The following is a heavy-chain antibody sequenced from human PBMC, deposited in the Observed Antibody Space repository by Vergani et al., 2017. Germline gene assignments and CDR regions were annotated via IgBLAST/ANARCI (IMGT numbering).Heavy chain of an antibody. V-gene: IGHV4-34*01. CDR2: INHRGST. CDR1: GGSFSGYY. Sequence: QVQLQQWGAGLLKPSETLSLTCAVYGGSFSGYYWSWIRQPPGKGLEWIGEINHRGSTNYNPSLKSRVTISVDTSKNQFSLKLSSVTAADTAVYYCARDLTKDSSSSTWGQGTLVTVSS. J-gene: IGHJ5*02. D-gene: IGHD6-13*01. CDR3: ARDLTKDSSSST.